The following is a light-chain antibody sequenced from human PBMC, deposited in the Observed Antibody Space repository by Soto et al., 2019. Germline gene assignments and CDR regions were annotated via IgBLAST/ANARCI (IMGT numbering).Light chain of an antibody. CDR2: DVS. CDR1: SSDVGGYNY. CDR3: SSYTSSSLYV. V-gene: IGLV2-14*01. Sequence: QSALTQPASVSGSPGQSITISCTGTSSDVGGYNYFSWYQQHPGKAPKLMIYDVSDQPSGVSNRFSGSKSGNTASLTISGLQAEAEADYYCSSYTSSSLYVFGTGTKVTVL. J-gene: IGLJ1*01.